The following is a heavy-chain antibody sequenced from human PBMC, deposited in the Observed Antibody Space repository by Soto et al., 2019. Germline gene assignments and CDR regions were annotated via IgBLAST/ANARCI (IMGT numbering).Heavy chain of an antibody. CDR2: IKPAIGSA. CDR1: GDIFTTYA. J-gene: IGHJ4*02. CDR3: ARGLLVGHETVDY. Sequence: QVQVVQSGAEVKEPGSSVKVSCKASGDIFTTYAINWVRQAPGQGLVWMGGIKPAIGSANYAPTFQGRITITADDLTATAYMDLTSLTSEDTAVYYCARGLLVGHETVDYWGQGTLVTVSS. V-gene: IGHV1-69*01. D-gene: IGHD1-26*01.